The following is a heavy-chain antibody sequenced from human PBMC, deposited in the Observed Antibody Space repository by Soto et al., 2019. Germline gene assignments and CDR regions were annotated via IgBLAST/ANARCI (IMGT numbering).Heavy chain of an antibody. D-gene: IGHD2-8*02. V-gene: IGHV4-30-4*01. Sequence: SETLSLTCTVSGGSVSSGDYFWSWIRQPPGKGLEWIGYIYDSGSSYYNPSLKSRVTMSVDTSKNQFSLKLGSVTAADTAMYYCAREKGHISGPKNFDSWGQGTLVTVSS. J-gene: IGHJ4*02. CDR2: IYDSGSS. CDR3: AREKGHISGPKNFDS. CDR1: GGSVSSGDYF.